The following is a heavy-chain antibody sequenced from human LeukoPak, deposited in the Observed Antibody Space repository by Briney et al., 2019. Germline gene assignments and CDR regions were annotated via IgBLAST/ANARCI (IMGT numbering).Heavy chain of an antibody. CDR1: GFTFSSYA. CDR3: AKDWRGDYVSGEIDAFDI. CDR2: ISYDGSNK. V-gene: IGHV3-30-3*01. Sequence: GGSLRLSCAASGFTFSSYAMHWVRQAPGKGLEWVAVISYDGSNKYYADSVKGRFTISRDNSKNTLYLQMNSLRAEDTAVYYCAKDWRGDYVSGEIDAFDIWGQGTMVTVSS. J-gene: IGHJ3*02. D-gene: IGHD4-17*01.